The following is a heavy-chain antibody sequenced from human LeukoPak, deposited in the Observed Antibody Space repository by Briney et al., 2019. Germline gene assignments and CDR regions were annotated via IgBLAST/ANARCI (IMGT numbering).Heavy chain of an antibody. CDR1: GDSVSSNSAA. CDR3: ARARDIVVVVAAKAGMDV. Sequence: SQTLSLTCAISGDSVSSNSAAWNWIRQSPSRGLEWLGRTYYRSKWYNDYAVSVKSRITINPDTSKNLFSLQLNSVTPEDTAVYYCARARDIVVVVAAKAGMDVWGKGTTVTVSS. D-gene: IGHD2-15*01. CDR2: TYYRSKWYN. V-gene: IGHV6-1*01. J-gene: IGHJ6*04.